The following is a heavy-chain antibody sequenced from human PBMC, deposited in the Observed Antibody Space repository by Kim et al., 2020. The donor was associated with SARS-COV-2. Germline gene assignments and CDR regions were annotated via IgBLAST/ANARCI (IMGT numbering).Heavy chain of an antibody. V-gene: IGHV3-11*06. CDR1: GFIFSDYY. J-gene: IGHJ6*02. CDR2: ISSSSSYT. CDR3: ARDTTTAAADNFYFYGLDV. Sequence: GGSLRLSCAASGFIFSDYYMSWIRQAPGKRLEWVSYISSSSSYTNYADSVKGRFTISRDNAKNSLYLQMNSLRAEDTAVYYCARDTTTAAADNFYFYGLDVWGQGTTVTVSS. D-gene: IGHD6-13*01.